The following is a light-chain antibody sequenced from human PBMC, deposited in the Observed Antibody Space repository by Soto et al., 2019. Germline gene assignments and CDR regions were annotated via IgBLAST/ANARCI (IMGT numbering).Light chain of an antibody. CDR3: QTWGTGIHV. V-gene: IGLV4-69*01. CDR1: GGHSSYA. J-gene: IGLJ1*01. Sequence: QLVPTQSPSASASLGASVKLTCTLSGGHSSYAISWHQQQPEKGPRYLMKLNSDGSHSKGDGIPDRFSGSSSGAERDLIISRLQSEDEADYYCQTWGTGIHVFGTGTKLTVL. CDR2: LNSDGSH.